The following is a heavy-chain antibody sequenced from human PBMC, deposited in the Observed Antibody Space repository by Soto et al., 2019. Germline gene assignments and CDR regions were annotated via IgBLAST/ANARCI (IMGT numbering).Heavy chain of an antibody. Sequence: PGGSLRLSCVASGITFGSRAMSWVRQAPGEELEWVSSISSSGYIFSTDSVRGRFTISRDNAKNSVYLQINSLRAEDTAVYFCARDCSGGSCYPGMDVWGQGTTVTVSS. V-gene: IGHV3-21*01. CDR2: ISSSGYI. CDR1: GITFGSRA. D-gene: IGHD2-15*01. J-gene: IGHJ6*02. CDR3: ARDCSGGSCYPGMDV.